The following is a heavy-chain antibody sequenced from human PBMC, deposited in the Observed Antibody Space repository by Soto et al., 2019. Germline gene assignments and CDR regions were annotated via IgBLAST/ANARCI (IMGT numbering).Heavy chain of an antibody. J-gene: IGHJ6*02. CDR3: ARDRNYDSSGYYSRYGMDV. Sequence: TLSLTCTVSGGSISSGGYYWSWIRQHPGKGLEWIGYIYYSGSTYYNPSLKSRVTISVDTSKNQFSLKLSSVTAADTAVYYCARDRNYDSSGYYSRYGMDVWGQGTTVTVSS. D-gene: IGHD3-22*01. CDR1: GGSISSGGYY. V-gene: IGHV4-31*03. CDR2: IYYSGST.